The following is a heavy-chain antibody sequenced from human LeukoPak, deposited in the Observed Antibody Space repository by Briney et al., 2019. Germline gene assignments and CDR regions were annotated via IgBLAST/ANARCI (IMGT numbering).Heavy chain of an antibody. Sequence: PSETLSLTCTVSGGSISSYYWSWIRQPPGKGLEWIGYIYYSGSTNYNPSLKSRVTISVDTSKNQFPLKLSSVTAADTALYYCAKDRMATNGIDFDYWGQGTLVTVSS. D-gene: IGHD1-1*01. CDR1: GGSISSYY. J-gene: IGHJ4*02. CDR2: IYYSGST. CDR3: AKDRMATNGIDFDY. V-gene: IGHV4-59*12.